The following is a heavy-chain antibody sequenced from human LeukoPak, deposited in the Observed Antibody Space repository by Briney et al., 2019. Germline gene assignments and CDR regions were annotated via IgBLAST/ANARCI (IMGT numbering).Heavy chain of an antibody. J-gene: IGHJ4*02. V-gene: IGHV1-3*01. CDR1: GYTFTSYA. Sequence: GASVKVSCTASGYTFTSYAMHWVRQAPGQRLEWMGWINAGNGNTKYSQRFQGRVTITRDTSASTAYMELSSLRSEDTAVYYCARDERELLLDYWGQGTLVTVSS. D-gene: IGHD1-26*01. CDR2: INAGNGNT. CDR3: ARDERELLLDY.